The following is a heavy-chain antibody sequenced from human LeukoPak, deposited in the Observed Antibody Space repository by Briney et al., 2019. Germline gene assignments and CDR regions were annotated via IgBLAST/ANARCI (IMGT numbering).Heavy chain of an antibody. J-gene: IGHJ4*02. V-gene: IGHV3-30*18. CDR3: AKGRRTVTTYSDY. CDR2: ISYDGSNK. CDR1: GFTFSSYG. Sequence: PGRSLRLSCAASGFTFSSYGMHWVRQAPGKGLWRVSVISYDGSNKYYADSVKGRFTISRDNSKNTLYLQMNSLRAEDTAVYYCAKGRRTVTTYSDYWGQGTLVTVSS. D-gene: IGHD4-17*01.